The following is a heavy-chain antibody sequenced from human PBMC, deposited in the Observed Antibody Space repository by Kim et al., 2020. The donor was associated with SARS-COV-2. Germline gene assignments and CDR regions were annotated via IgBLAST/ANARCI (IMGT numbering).Heavy chain of an antibody. Sequence: ASVKVSCKASGYTFTSYYMHWVRQAPGQGLEWMGIINPSGGSTSYAQKFQGRVTMTRDTSTSTVYMELSSLRSEDTAVYYCARALAVAGPPNDAFDIWGQGTMVTVSS. D-gene: IGHD6-19*01. CDR1: GYTFTSYY. J-gene: IGHJ3*02. V-gene: IGHV1-46*01. CDR2: INPSGGST. CDR3: ARALAVAGPPNDAFDI.